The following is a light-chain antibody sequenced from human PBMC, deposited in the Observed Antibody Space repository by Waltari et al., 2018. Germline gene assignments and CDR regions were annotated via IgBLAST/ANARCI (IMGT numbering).Light chain of an antibody. CDR3: ASWDDSLSGWV. Sequence: QSVLTQPPSASGTPGQRVTISCSGSSSNIGSDYVYWFQQLPGTAPKLPIYKNNQRPSGAPDRFSGSKSGTSASLAISGLRSEDEADYYCASWDDSLSGWVFGGGTKLTLL. CDR1: SSNIGSDY. J-gene: IGLJ3*02. V-gene: IGLV1-47*01. CDR2: KNN.